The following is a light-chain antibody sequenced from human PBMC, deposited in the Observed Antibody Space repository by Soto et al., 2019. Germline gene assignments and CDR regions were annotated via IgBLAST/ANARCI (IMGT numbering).Light chain of an antibody. CDR2: EVS. V-gene: IGLV2-14*01. J-gene: IGLJ2*01. CDR1: SSDVGAYNY. CDR3: SSYTSSNTLV. Sequence: QSALTQPASVYGSPGQSITISCSGTSSDVGAYNYVSWYQQHPGKAPKLMIFEVSDRPSGVSNRFSGSKSGNTASLTISGLQAEDEADYYCSSYTSSNTLVFGGGTQLTVL.